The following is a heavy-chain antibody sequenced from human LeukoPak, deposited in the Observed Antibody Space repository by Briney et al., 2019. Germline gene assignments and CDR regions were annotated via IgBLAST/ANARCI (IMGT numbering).Heavy chain of an antibody. V-gene: IGHV1-18*01. Sequence: ASVKVSCKASGYTFTSYGISWVRQAPGQGLEWMGWISAYNGNTNYAQKLQGRVTMTTDTSTSTAYMELRSLRSDDTAVYYCARDRSVFGVVEGFDPWGQGTLVTVSS. J-gene: IGHJ5*02. CDR1: GYTFTSYG. D-gene: IGHD3-3*01. CDR2: ISAYNGNT. CDR3: ARDRSVFGVVEGFDP.